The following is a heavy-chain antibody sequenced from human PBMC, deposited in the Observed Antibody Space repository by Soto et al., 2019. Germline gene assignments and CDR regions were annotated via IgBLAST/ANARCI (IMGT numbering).Heavy chain of an antibody. CDR2: INAGYGNT. CDR1: GYTFSSYA. D-gene: IGHD7-27*01. Sequence: QVPLVQSGAEVRKPGASVKVSCKASGYTFSSYAMHWVRQAPGQRLEWMGWINAGYGNTKSSQKFQDRVTISRDTSASTACMELTSLRSEDTAVYYCARDTGDGTFDFWGQGTLVTVSS. CDR3: ARDTGDGTFDF. J-gene: IGHJ4*02. V-gene: IGHV1-3*01.